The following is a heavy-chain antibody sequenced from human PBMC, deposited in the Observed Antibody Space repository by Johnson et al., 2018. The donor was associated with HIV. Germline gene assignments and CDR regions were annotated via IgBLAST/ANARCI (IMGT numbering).Heavy chain of an antibody. Sequence: QVQLVESGGGVVQPGGSLRLSCAASGFTFSSYGIHWVRQAPGKGLEWVAFIRYDGSKMYYADSVKGRFTISRDNSKNTVYMQMNTLRGEDTAVYYCAKHWGGTIWVPYCFYVWGQGTIATVSS. CDR3: AKHWGGTIWVPYCFYV. CDR1: GFTFSSYG. V-gene: IGHV3-30*02. CDR2: IRYDGSKM. J-gene: IGHJ3*01. D-gene: IGHD3-10*01.